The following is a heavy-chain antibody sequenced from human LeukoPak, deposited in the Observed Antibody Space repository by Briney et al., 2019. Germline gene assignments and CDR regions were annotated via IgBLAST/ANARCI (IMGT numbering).Heavy chain of an antibody. CDR2: INHSGST. CDR1: GGSFSGYY. CDR3: ARGHDVLRYFDSWALKATPEYDY. Sequence: SETLSLTCAVYGGSFSGYYWSWIRQPPGKGLEWIGEINHSGSTNYNPSLKSRVTISVDTSKNQFSLKLSSVTAADTAVYYCARGHDVLRYFDSWALKATPEYDYWGQGTLVTVSS. J-gene: IGHJ4*02. D-gene: IGHD3-9*01. V-gene: IGHV4-34*01.